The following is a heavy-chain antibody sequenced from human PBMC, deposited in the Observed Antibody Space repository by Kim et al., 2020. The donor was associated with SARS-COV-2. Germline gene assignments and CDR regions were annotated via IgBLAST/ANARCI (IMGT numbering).Heavy chain of an antibody. Sequence: GGSLRLSCAASGFTFSSYDMSWVRQTPEKGLEWVSAISGSGDRTYYPDSVKGRFTVSRDNTKSTQYLQLNRLRVEDTAVYYCAKGGGTDWGQGTLVTVSS. V-gene: IGHV3-23*01. CDR2: ISGSGDRT. D-gene: IGHD2-15*01. CDR3: AKGGGTD. CDR1: GFTFSSYD. J-gene: IGHJ4*02.